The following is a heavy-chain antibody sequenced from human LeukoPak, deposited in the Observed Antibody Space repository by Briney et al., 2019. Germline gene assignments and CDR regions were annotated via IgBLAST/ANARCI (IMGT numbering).Heavy chain of an antibody. CDR3: ARVPRTTYYYDSSSEY. J-gene: IGHJ4*02. Sequence: SVKVSCKASGYTFTSYYIHWVRQAPGQGLEWMGRIIPIFGTANYAQKFQGRVTITTDESTSTAYMELSSLRSEDTAVYYCARVPRTTYYYDSSSEYWGQGTLVTVSS. V-gene: IGHV1-69*05. CDR1: GYTFTSYY. D-gene: IGHD3-22*01. CDR2: IIPIFGTA.